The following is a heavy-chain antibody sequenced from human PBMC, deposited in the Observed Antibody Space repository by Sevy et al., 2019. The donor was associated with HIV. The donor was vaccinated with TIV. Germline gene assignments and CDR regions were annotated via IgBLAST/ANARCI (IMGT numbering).Heavy chain of an antibody. CDR2: ISAYNGNT. D-gene: IGHD1-26*01. J-gene: IGHJ4*02. CDR1: GYTFTSYG. CDR3: ARVEPGRPYSGSPLGRFDY. V-gene: IGHV1-18*01. Sequence: ASVKVSCKASGYTFTSYGISWVRQAPGQGLEWMGWISAYNGNTNYAQKLQGRVTMTTDTSTSTAYMELRSLRSDDTAVYYCARVEPGRPYSGSPLGRFDYWGQGTLVTVSS.